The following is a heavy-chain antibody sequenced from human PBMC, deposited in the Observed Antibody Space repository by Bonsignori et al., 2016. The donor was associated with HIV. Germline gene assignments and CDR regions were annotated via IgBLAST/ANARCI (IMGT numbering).Heavy chain of an antibody. Sequence: QLHLQESGPGLVKPSQTLSLTCAVSGESISSRGKSWSWIRQPPGRSWSGLRASITMAEPTATPLLGVESPYHSTGPKIKVSLKLTSATAADSAVYYCARGGYENSGARPYFYYMDVWGQGATVTVSS. V-gene: IGHV4-30-2*01. CDR1: GESISSRGKS. J-gene: IGHJ6*02. CDR3: ARGGYENSGARPYFYYMDV. CDR2: SITMAEP. D-gene: IGHD3-22*01.